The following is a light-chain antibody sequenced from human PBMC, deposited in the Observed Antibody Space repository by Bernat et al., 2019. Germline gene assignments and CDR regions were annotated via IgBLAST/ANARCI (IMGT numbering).Light chain of an antibody. Sequence: DIQLTQSPSFLSASVGDRVTITCRASQVIGTYLAWYHQKPGKAPHLLIYGASTLQSGVPSRFSGSGSGTEFPLTIRSLQPEDSATYYCQQLDKFPITFGQGTRLEIK. CDR2: GAS. J-gene: IGKJ5*01. CDR3: QQLDKFPIT. V-gene: IGKV1-9*01. CDR1: QVIGTY.